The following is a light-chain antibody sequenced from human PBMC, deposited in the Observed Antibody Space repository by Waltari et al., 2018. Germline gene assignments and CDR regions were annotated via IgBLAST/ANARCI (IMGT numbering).Light chain of an antibody. CDR3: QQYNSYRYT. CDR2: KAS. CDR1: QSISSW. J-gene: IGKJ2*01. V-gene: IGKV1-5*03. Sequence: QITQSPCTLSATLGDRVTITCRASQSISSWLAWYQQTPGKAPKLLIYKASSLESGVPSRFSGSGSGTEFTLTISSLQPDDFATYYCQQYNSYRYTFGQGTKLEIK.